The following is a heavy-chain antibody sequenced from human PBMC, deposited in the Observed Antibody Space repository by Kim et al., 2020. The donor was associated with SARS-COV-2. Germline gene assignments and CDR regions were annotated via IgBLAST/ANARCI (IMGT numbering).Heavy chain of an antibody. J-gene: IGHJ4*02. CDR2: ISPASRKK. V-gene: IGHV1-18*01. CDR3: AREGGDESTYYSFDF. CDR1: GYNFVTHG. D-gene: IGHD2-21*01. Sequence: ASVKVSCKASGYNFVTHGVGWVRQAPGQGLEWVGWISPASRKKDYAPNLQARLTMSTDTATTTAYMELRSLRSDDTAVYYCAREGGDESTYYSFDFWGQG.